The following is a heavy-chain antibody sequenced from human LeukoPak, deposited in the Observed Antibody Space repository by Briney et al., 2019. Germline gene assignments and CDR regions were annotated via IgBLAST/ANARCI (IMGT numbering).Heavy chain of an antibody. CDR3: ARKYSSSWYDALDI. V-gene: IGHV6-1*01. D-gene: IGHD6-13*01. J-gene: IGHJ3*02. CDR1: GDTVSSNSAA. CDR2: TYYRSKWYY. Sequence: SQTLSLTCPISGDTVSSNSAAWNWIRQSPSRGLEWLGRTYYRSKWYYDYAVSVKSRITINPDTSKNHFSLQLNSVTPEDTAVYYCARKYSSSWYDALDIWGQGTMVTVSS.